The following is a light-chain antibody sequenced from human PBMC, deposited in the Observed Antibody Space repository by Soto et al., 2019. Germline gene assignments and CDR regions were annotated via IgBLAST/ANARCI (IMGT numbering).Light chain of an antibody. J-gene: IGLJ1*01. V-gene: IGLV2-14*01. CDR1: SSDVGGYNY. CDR3: SSYTNSNTRQIV. CDR2: DVS. Sequence: QSALTQPASVSGFPGQSITISCTGTSSDVGGYNYVSWYQQHPGKAPKFMIYDVSNRPSGVSNRFSGSKSGNTASLTISGLQAEDEDDYYCSSYTNSNTRQIVFGTGTKVTVL.